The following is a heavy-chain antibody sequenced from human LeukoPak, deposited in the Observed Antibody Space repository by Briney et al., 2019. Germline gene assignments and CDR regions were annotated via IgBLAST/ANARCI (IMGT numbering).Heavy chain of an antibody. CDR1: GGSFSGYY. D-gene: IGHD2-15*01. J-gene: IGHJ4*02. CDR2: INHSGST. CDR3: ARPGRICGSSFDY. Sequence: SENLSLTCAVYGGSFSGYYWSWIRQPPGKGLEWIGEINHSGSTNYNPSLKSRVTISVDTSKNQFSLKLSSVTATYTAVCYYARPGRICGSSFDYWGQGTLVTVSS. V-gene: IGHV4-34*01.